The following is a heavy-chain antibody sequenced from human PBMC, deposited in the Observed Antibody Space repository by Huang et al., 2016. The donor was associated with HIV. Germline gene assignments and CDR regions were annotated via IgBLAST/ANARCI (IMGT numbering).Heavy chain of an antibody. Sequence: QLQLQESGPGLVKPSETLSLTCPVSDGSISSSRYYWGWIRQPPGKGLEWIATFFYDGNTYYNPSLKGRVTRSVDTSKNQFSLNLSSVTAADTAVYYCAAMVRGVISYFDYWGQGTLVTVSS. CDR2: FFYDGNT. D-gene: IGHD3-10*01. CDR1: DGSISSSRYY. J-gene: IGHJ4*02. CDR3: AAMVRGVISYFDY. V-gene: IGHV4-39*01.